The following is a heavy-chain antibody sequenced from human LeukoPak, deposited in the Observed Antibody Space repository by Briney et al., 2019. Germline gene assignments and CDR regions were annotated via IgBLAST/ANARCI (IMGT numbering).Heavy chain of an antibody. CDR1: GITFSSYS. CDR3: ARASLRTARLDP. J-gene: IGHJ5*02. D-gene: IGHD5-18*01. V-gene: IGHV3-21*01. Sequence: GGSLRLSCVASGITFSSYSMNWVRQAPGKGLEWVSSISSSNKYIYYADSVKGRFTISRDNAKNSLYLQMNSLRVEDTAVYYGARASLRTARLDPWGQGTLVTVS. CDR2: ISSSNKYI.